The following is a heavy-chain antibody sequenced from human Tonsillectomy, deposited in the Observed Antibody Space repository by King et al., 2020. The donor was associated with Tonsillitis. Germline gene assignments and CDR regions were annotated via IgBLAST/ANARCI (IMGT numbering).Heavy chain of an antibody. CDR3: ARGVAAVATNFDY. V-gene: IGHV4-34*01. CDR2: INHSTST. J-gene: IGHJ4*01. CDR1: GEYFSGYY. Sequence: VQLPQWGAGLLKPSETLSLTCAVYGEYFSGYYWTWIRQPPGKGLEWIGEINHSTSTNYNPSLKSRVTISVDTSKNQFFLKLRSVTAADTAVYYCARGVAAVATNFDYWGQGTLVTVSS. D-gene: IGHD6-19*01.